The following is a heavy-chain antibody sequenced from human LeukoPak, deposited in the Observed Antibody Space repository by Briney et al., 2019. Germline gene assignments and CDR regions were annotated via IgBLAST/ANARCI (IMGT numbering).Heavy chain of an antibody. D-gene: IGHD6-6*01. V-gene: IGHV1-8*01. J-gene: IGHJ2*01. CDR3: ARVPPARLLSDRYFDL. CDR2: MNPNSGNT. CDR1: GYTFTSYD. Sequence: ASVKVSCKASGYTFTSYDINWVRQATGQGLEWMGWMNPNSGNTGYAQKFQGRVTMARNTSISTAYMELSSLRSEDTAVYYCARVPPARLLSDRYFDLWGRGTLVTVSS.